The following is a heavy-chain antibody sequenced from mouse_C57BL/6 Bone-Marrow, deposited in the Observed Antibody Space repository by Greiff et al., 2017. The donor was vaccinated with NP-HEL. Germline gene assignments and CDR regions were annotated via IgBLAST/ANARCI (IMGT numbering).Heavy chain of an antibody. J-gene: IGHJ1*03. D-gene: IGHD2-13*01. CDR1: GFTFSSYA. V-gene: IGHV5-4*01. CDR3: ARDDWINWYFDV. CDR2: ISDGGSYT. Sequence: EVMLVESGGGLVKPGGSLKLSCAASGFTFSSYAMSWVRQTPEKRLEWVATISDGGSYTYYPDNVKGRFTISRDNAKNNLYLQMSHLKSEDTAMYYCARDDWINWYFDVRGTGTTVTVSS.